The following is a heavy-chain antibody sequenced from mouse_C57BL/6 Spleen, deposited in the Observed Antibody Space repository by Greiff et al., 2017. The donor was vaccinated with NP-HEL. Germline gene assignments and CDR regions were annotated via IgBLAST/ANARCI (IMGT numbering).Heavy chain of an antibody. D-gene: IGHD2-4*01. CDR2: IYPGSGNT. CDR3: ARGGRDYDGFAY. J-gene: IGHJ3*01. CDR1: GYSFTSYY. V-gene: IGHV1-66*01. Sequence: QVQLKESGPELVKPGASVKIFCKASGYSFTSYYIHWVKQRPGQGLEWIGWIYPGSGNTKYNEKFKGKATLTADTSSSTAYMQLSSLTSEDSAVYYWARGGRDYDGFAYWGKGTLVTVSA.